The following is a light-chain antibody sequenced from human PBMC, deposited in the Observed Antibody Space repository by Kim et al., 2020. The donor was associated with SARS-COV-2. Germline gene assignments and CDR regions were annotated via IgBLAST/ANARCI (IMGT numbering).Light chain of an antibody. CDR3: QKYNSAPWT. J-gene: IGKJ1*01. CDR1: QGITNS. Sequence: VSVGDRVTITCRASQGITNSLAWYQQKPGKVPQLLIYPASALQSGVPSRFSGSGSGTDFTLTIRSLQPEDVATYYCQKYNSAPWTFGQGTKVDIK. CDR2: PAS. V-gene: IGKV1-27*01.